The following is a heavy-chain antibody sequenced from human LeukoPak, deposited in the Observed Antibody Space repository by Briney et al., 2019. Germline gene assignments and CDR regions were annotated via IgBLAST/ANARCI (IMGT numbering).Heavy chain of an antibody. CDR2: INPNSGGT. Sequence: GASVEVSCKASGYTFTGYYMHWVRQAPGQGLEWMGWINPNSGGTNYAQKFQGRVTMTRDTSISTAYMELSRLRSDDTAVYYCARSQYCTNGVCEGPTVYYMDVWGKGTTVTVSS. D-gene: IGHD2-8*01. CDR3: ARSQYCTNGVCEGPTVYYMDV. V-gene: IGHV1-2*02. CDR1: GYTFTGYY. J-gene: IGHJ6*03.